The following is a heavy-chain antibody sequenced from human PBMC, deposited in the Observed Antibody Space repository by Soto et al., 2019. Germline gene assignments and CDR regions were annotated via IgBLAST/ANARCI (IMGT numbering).Heavy chain of an antibody. CDR2: IIPILGIA. V-gene: IGHV1-69*02. CDR3: ARGVVPAAMSDSSSSELGYFDY. D-gene: IGHD2-2*01. CDR1: GGTFSSYT. Sequence: SVKVSCKASGGTFSSYTISWVRQAPGQGLEWMGRIIPILGIANYAQKLQGRVTITADKSTSTAYMELSSLRSEDTAVYYCARGVVPAAMSDSSSSELGYFDYWGQGTRVTVSS. J-gene: IGHJ4*02.